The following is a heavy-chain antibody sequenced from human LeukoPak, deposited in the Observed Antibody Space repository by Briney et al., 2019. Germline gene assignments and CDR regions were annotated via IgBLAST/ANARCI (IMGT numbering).Heavy chain of an antibody. CDR2: INPSGGST. CDR3: AKGDTIFGVVIPFDY. Sequence: GASVKVSCKASGYTFTIYYMHWVRQAPGQGLEWMGIINPSGGSTSYAQKFQGRVTMTRDTSTSTVYMELSSLRSEDTAVYYCAKGDTIFGVVIPFDYWGQGTLVTVSS. J-gene: IGHJ4*02. V-gene: IGHV1-46*01. D-gene: IGHD3-3*01. CDR1: GYTFTIYY.